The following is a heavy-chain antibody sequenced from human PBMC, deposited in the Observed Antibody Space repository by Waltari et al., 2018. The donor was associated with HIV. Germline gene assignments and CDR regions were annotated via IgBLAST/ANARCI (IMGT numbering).Heavy chain of an antibody. Sequence: QLQLQESGPGLVKPSETLSLTCTVSGGSISSSSYYWGWIRQPPGKGLEWIGSIYYSGSTYDNPALKRRVTISVDTSKNQFSLKLSSVTAADTAVYYCARAVQGYCSGGSCENYFDYWGQGTLVTVSS. J-gene: IGHJ4*02. D-gene: IGHD2-15*01. CDR1: GGSISSSSYY. V-gene: IGHV4-39*01. CDR2: IYYSGST. CDR3: ARAVQGYCSGGSCENYFDY.